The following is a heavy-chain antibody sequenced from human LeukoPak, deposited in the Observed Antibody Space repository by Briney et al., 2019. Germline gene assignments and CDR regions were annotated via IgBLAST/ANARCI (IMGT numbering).Heavy chain of an antibody. CDR1: GFTFSDYY. CDR2: ISSSSSYI. D-gene: IGHD1-20*01. Sequence: GGSLRLSCAASGFTFSDYYMSWIRQAPGKGLEWVSSISSSSSYIYYADSVKGRFTISRDNAKNSLYLQMNSLRAEDTAAYYCARGITGTFYFDYWGQGTLVTVSS. J-gene: IGHJ4*02. CDR3: ARGITGTFYFDY. V-gene: IGHV3-11*06.